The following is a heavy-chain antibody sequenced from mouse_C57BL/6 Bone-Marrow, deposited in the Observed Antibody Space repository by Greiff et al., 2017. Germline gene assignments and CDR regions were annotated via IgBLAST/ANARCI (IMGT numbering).Heavy chain of an antibody. D-gene: IGHD2-3*01. CDR1: GFTFSSSA. CDR2: ISDGGSYT. J-gene: IGHJ2*01. CDR3: ASDGYSPFDY. Sequence: EVKLVESGGGLVKPGGSLKLSCAASGFTFSSSAMSWVRQTPEKRLEWVATISDGGSYTYYPDNVKGRFTISRDNAKNNLYLQMSHLKSEDTAMYYCASDGYSPFDYWGQGTTLTVSS. V-gene: IGHV5-4*03.